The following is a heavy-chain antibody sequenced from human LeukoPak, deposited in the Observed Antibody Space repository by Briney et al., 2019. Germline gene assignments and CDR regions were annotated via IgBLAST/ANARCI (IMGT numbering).Heavy chain of an antibody. J-gene: IGHJ4*01. D-gene: IGHD1-26*01. CDR3: ASVLQSGTYPSGSDYYFDS. Sequence: SETLSLTCYVSGDSINNDNYYWGWVRQSPGAGLEWLGSVYHNGHTIYTPSLKSRLTLSVDTSKNHFSLNLTSATAADTAVYFCASVLQSGTYPSGSDYYFDSWGRGTLVTVTS. V-gene: IGHV4-39*02. CDR1: GDSINNDNYY. CDR2: VYHNGHT.